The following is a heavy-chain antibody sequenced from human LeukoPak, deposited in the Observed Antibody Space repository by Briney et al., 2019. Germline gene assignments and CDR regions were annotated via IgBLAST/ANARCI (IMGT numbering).Heavy chain of an antibody. V-gene: IGHV4-34*01. CDR2: IYYSGST. J-gene: IGHJ4*02. CDR1: GGSFSGYY. D-gene: IGHD5-24*01. Sequence: SETLSLTCAVYGGSFSGYYWSWIRQPPGKGLEWIGSIYYSGSTYYNPSLKSRVTISVDTSKNQFSLKLSSVTAADTAVYYCARRKDGYNRYYFDYWGQGTLVTVSS. CDR3: ARRKDGYNRYYFDY.